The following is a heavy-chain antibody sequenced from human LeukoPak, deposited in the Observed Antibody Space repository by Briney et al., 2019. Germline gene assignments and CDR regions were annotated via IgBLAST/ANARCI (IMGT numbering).Heavy chain of an antibody. CDR3: ARRRAVAVD. J-gene: IGHJ1*01. CDR1: GYTFTSHW. CDR2: IYPGDSDT. V-gene: IGHV5-51*01. D-gene: IGHD6-19*01. Sequence: GESLKISCKGSGYTFTSHWIGWVRQMPGKGLEWMGIIYPGDSDTRYSPSFEGRVTISADKSINTAYLQWSSLKASDTAMYFCARRRAVAVDWGQGTLVTVSS.